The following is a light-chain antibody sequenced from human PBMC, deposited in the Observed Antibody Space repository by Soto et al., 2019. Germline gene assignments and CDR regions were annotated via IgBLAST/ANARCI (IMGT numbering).Light chain of an antibody. CDR2: VAS. J-gene: IGKJ5*01. CDR3: QQYGSSPLIT. V-gene: IGKV3-20*01. Sequence: EIVLTQSPCTLSLSPGERATLSCRASQTFSNSFLSWFQQIPGQAPRLLIYVASMRATGIPARFSGSGSGTEFTLTISRLEPEDFAVYHCQQYGSSPLITFGQRTRLEIK. CDR1: QTFSNSF.